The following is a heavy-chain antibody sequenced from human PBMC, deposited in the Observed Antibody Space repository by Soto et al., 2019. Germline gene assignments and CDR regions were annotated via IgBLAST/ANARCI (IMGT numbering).Heavy chain of an antibody. CDR2: IIPIFGIA. CDR1: GGTFSRYS. J-gene: IGHJ6*02. CDR3: AREDRDRETGLVPAAIDGMDV. Sequence: QVQLVQSGAEVKKPGSSVKVSCKASGGTFSRYSITWVRQAPGHGLEWIGRIIPIFGIASYAQKLQGRVTITADEPTSTAYMELSSLRSDDTAVDYCAREDRDRETGLVPAAIDGMDVWGQGTTVTVSS. D-gene: IGHD2-2*01. V-gene: IGHV1-69*08.